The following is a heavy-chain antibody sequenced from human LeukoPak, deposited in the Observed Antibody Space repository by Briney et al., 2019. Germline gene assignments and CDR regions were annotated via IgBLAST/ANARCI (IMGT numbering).Heavy chain of an antibody. CDR3: AKCDYYDSSGYFGY. D-gene: IGHD3-22*01. V-gene: IGHV3-23*01. J-gene: IGHJ4*02. CDR2: ISPGGGTT. CDR1: GFAFGSEA. Sequence: GGSLRLSCAVSGFAFGSEAMSWVRQSPARGLEWVASISPGGGTTYYADYVKGRFTISRDNSKNTLYLQMNSLRAEDTAVYYCAKCDYYDSSGYFGYWGQGTLVTVSS.